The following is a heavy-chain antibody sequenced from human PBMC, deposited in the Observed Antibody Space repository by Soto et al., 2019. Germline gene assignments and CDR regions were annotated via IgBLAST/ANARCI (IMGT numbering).Heavy chain of an antibody. J-gene: IGHJ4*02. V-gene: IGHV3-73*01. CDR3: TRSDSSFDY. CDR2: IRTKPNSYAT. D-gene: IGHD3-22*01. Sequence: HPGGSLRLSCAASGFTFSGSAMHWVRQASGKGLEWVARIRTKPNSYATAYAASVKGRFTISRDDSKNTAYLQMNSLKTDDTAVYYCTRSDSSFDYWGQGALVTVSS. CDR1: GFTFSGSA.